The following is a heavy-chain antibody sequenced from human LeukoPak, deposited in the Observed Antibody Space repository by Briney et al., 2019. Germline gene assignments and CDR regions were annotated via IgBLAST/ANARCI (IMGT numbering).Heavy chain of an antibody. D-gene: IGHD1-1*01. V-gene: IGHV3-30*02. J-gene: IGHJ6*03. CDR3: AKDGVGGRYSDYYYYMDV. CDR2: IRYDGSNK. CDR1: GFTFSSYG. Sequence: PGGSLRLSCAASGFTFSSYGMHWVRQAPGKGLEWVAFIRYDGSNKYYADSVKGRFTISRDNSKNTLYLQMNSLRAEDTAVYYCAKDGVGGRYSDYYYYMDVWGKGTTVTVSS.